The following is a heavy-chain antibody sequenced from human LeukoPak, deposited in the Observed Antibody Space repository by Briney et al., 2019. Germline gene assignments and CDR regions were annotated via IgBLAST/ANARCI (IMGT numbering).Heavy chain of an antibody. CDR2: ISYDGSNK. CDR3: ARARVYPHTNWFDP. D-gene: IGHD6-13*01. CDR1: GFTFSSYA. J-gene: IGHJ5*02. Sequence: PGGSLRLSCAASGFTFSSYAMHWVRQAPGKGLEWVAVISYDGSNKYYADSVKGRFTISRDNSKNTLYLQMNSLRAEDTAVYYCARARVYPHTNWFDPWGQGTLVTVSS. V-gene: IGHV3-30-3*01.